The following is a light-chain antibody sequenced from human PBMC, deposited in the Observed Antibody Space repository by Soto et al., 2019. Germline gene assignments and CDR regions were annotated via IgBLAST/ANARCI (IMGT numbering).Light chain of an antibody. Sequence: EIVLTQSPGTLSLSPGERATLSCRASQSVSSNYLAWYQQKPGQAPRLLISGASTRATGIPDRFSGSGSGTDFTLTISRMEPEDFAVYYCQQYGSSPLTFGGGTKVEIK. V-gene: IGKV3-20*01. J-gene: IGKJ4*01. CDR1: QSVSSNY. CDR3: QQYGSSPLT. CDR2: GAS.